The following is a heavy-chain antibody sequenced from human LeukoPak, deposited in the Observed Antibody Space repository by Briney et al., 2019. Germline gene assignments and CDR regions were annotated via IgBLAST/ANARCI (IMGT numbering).Heavy chain of an antibody. D-gene: IGHD1-26*01. Sequence: SETLSLTCTVSGGSISSYYWSWIRQPPGKGLEWIGYIYYSGSTNYNPSLKSRVTISVDTSKNQFSLKLSSVTAADTAVYYCARAPAYAGCGQGSGSCHFDYWGQGTLVTVSS. CDR1: GGSISSYY. J-gene: IGHJ4*02. CDR3: ARAPAYAGCGQGSGSCHFDY. V-gene: IGHV4-59*01. CDR2: IYYSGST.